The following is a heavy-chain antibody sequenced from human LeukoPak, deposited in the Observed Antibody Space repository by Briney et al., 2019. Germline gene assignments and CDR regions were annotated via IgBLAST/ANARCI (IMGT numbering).Heavy chain of an antibody. CDR3: ARGGSSGWPFDY. CDR1: GDSVSSNRAA. D-gene: IGHD6-19*01. V-gene: IGHV6-1*01. CDR2: TFYRSKWYN. J-gene: IGHJ4*02. Sequence: SQTLSLSCAISGDSVSSNRAAWTWIRQSPSRGLEWLGRTFYRSKWYNDYAISVRSRITINPDTSMNQFSLHLDSVTPEDTAVYYCARGGSSGWPFDYWGQGTLVTVSP.